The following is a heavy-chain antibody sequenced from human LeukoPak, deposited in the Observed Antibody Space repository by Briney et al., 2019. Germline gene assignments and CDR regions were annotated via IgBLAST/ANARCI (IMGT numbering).Heavy chain of an antibody. Sequence: GGSLRLSCAASGFTFSSYWMSWVRQAPGKGLEWVANIKEDGSEKFHVGSVRGRFTIYRDNSKNSLYLQMNSLRVEDTAFYYCARDDLLHRNWFDPWGQGTLVTVSS. V-gene: IGHV3-7*03. J-gene: IGHJ5*02. CDR3: ARDDLLHRNWFDP. D-gene: IGHD3-22*01. CDR2: IKEDGSEK. CDR1: GFTFSSYW.